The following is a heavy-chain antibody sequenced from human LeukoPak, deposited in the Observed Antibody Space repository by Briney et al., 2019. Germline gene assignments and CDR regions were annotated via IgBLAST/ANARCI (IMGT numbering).Heavy chain of an antibody. CDR2: IKQDGSEK. Sequence: GGSLRLSCAASGFTFSSYSMNWVRQAPGKGLEWVANIKQDGSEKYYVDSVKGRFTISRDNAKNSLYLQMNSLRAEDTAVYYCARRSYDYVWGSYYQYYFDYWGQGTLVTVSS. J-gene: IGHJ4*02. CDR1: GFTFSSYS. D-gene: IGHD3-16*01. V-gene: IGHV3-7*04. CDR3: ARRSYDYVWGSYYQYYFDY.